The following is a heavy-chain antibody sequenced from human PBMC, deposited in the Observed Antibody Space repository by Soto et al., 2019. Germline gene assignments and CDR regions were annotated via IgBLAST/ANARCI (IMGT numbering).Heavy chain of an antibody. Sequence: QVQLVESGGGVVQPGRSLRLSCAASGFTFSSYGIHWVRQAPGKGLDWVAGISYDGSNQYYADSVKGRSTISRDNSKNTLFLQMNSLRPEDTAVYYCAKDTFYHDSSGYYVFDYWGQGTLVTVSS. CDR3: AKDTFYHDSSGYYVFDY. V-gene: IGHV3-30*18. CDR2: ISYDGSNQ. CDR1: GFTFSSYG. D-gene: IGHD3-22*01. J-gene: IGHJ4*02.